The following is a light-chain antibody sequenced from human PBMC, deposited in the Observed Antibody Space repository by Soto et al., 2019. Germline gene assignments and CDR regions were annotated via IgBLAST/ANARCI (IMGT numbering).Light chain of an antibody. V-gene: IGKV1-5*03. CDR3: QRYNDYSRV. CDR1: QSVDTW. J-gene: IGKJ1*01. Sequence: DIQMTQSPSTLSASIGDTVTITCRTSQSVDTWLAWYQHKAGKAPKLLIYRASSLATGVPSRFSGSGSGTAFTLTITSLPPDDVATYYCQRYNDYSRVFGQGTQVEIK. CDR2: RAS.